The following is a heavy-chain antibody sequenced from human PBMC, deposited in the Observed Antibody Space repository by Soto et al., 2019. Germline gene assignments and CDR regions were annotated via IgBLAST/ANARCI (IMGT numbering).Heavy chain of an antibody. V-gene: IGHV6-1*01. CDR2: TYYRSKWYN. D-gene: IGHD3-10*02. Sequence: SQTLSLTCAISGDSVSSNSAAWNWIRQSPSRGLEWLGRTYYRSKWYNDYAVSVKSRITINPDTSKNQFSLQLNSVTPEDTAVYYCARDLGPVRGPYNWFDPWGQGTLVTVSS. CDR1: GDSVSSNSAA. J-gene: IGHJ5*02. CDR3: ARDLGPVRGPYNWFDP.